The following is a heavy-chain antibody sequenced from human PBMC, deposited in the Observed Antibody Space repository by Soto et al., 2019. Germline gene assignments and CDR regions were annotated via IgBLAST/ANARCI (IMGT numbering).Heavy chain of an antibody. CDR2: ISYEGSNK. CDR3: AKDRKTIFGVVPFSGGMDV. Sequence: GGSLRLSCVASGFIFSGHGMHWVRQAPGKGLEWVAVISYEGSNKYYADSVKGRFTISRDNAINTMYLEMNSLRAEDTAVYYCAKDRKTIFGVVPFSGGMDVWGQGTTVTVSS. J-gene: IGHJ6*02. CDR1: GFIFSGHG. V-gene: IGHV3-30*18. D-gene: IGHD3-3*01.